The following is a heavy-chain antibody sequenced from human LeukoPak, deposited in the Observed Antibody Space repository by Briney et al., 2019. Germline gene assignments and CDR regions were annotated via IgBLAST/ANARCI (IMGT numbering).Heavy chain of an antibody. J-gene: IGHJ4*02. CDR1: GFTFSSHS. D-gene: IGHD3-22*01. CDR3: AREGGYHQEAFDY. V-gene: IGHV3-48*04. Sequence: PGGSLRLSCAASGFTFSSHSMNWVRQAPGKGLEWLSYITSSSTTIYYADSVKGRFTTSRDNAKNSVFLQMNSLRAEDTAVYYCAREGGYHQEAFDYWGQGTLVTVSS. CDR2: ITSSSTTI.